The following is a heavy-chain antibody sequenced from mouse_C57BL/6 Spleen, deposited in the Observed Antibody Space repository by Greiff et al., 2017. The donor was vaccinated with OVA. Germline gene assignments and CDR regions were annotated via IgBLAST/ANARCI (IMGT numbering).Heavy chain of an antibody. V-gene: IGHV14-4*01. Sequence: EVQLQRSGAELVRPGASVKLSCTASGFNIKDDYMHWVKQRPEQGLEWIGWIDPENGDTEYASKFQGKATITADTSSNTAYLQLSSLTSEDTAVYYCTTSTVVASYYYAMDYWGQGTSVTVSS. D-gene: IGHD1-1*01. J-gene: IGHJ4*01. CDR3: TTSTVVASYYYAMDY. CDR1: GFNIKDDY. CDR2: IDPENGDT.